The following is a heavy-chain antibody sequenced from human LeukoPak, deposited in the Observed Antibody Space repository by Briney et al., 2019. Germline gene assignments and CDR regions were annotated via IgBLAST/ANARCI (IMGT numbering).Heavy chain of an antibody. CDR3: ARERGPAHYSWFDP. J-gene: IGHJ5*02. V-gene: IGHV4-34*01. CDR1: GGSFSGYY. D-gene: IGHD1-1*01. CDR2: INHRGST. Sequence: TSETLSLTCAVYGGSFSGYYWSWIRQPPGKGLEWIGEINHRGSTYYNPSLKSRVTISVDTSKNQFSLKLSSVTAADTAVYYCARERGPAHYSWFDPWGQGTLVTVSS.